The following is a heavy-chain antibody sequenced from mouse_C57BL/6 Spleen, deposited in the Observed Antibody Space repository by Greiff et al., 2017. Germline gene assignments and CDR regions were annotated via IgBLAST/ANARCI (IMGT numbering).Heavy chain of an antibody. V-gene: IGHV1-64*01. CDR2: IHPNSGST. CDR3: ARGEGYYYCDLDFDC. CDR1: GYTFTSYW. J-gene: IGHJ2*01. D-gene: IGHD2-4*01. Sequence: QVQLQQPGAELVKPGASVKLSCKASGYTFTSYWMHWVKQRPGQGLEWIGMIHPNSGSTNYNEKFKSKATLTVDKSSSTAYMQLSSLTSEDSAVYYCARGEGYYYCDLDFDCWGQSTTLTVSS.